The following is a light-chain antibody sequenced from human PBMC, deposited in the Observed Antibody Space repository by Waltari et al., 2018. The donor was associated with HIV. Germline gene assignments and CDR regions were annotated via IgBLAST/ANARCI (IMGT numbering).Light chain of an antibody. V-gene: IGKV3-20*01. J-gene: IGKJ4*01. CDR1: QSVAGNA. Sequence: EIVLTQSPGPLSLSPGERATLSCRASQSVAGNALAWYQHKPGQAPRLLIFGASSRVTGIPDRFSGSGSGTDFSLTISRLQPEDFAVYYCQQYGSARRTFGGGTKVESK. CDR2: GAS. CDR3: QQYGSARRT.